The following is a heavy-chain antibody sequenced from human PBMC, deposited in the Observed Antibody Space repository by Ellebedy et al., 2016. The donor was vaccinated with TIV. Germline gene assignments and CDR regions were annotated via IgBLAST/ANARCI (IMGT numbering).Heavy chain of an antibody. CDR2: ISGSGGST. J-gene: IGHJ4*02. CDR3: AKMGMKGVRIYFDY. Sequence: PGGSLRLSCAASGFTFSSYAMSWVRQAPGKGLEWVSAISGSGGSTYYADSVKGRFTISRDNSKNTLYLQMNSLRAEDTAGYYCAKMGMKGVRIYFDYWGQGTLVTVSS. V-gene: IGHV3-23*01. D-gene: IGHD3-10*01. CDR1: GFTFSSYA.